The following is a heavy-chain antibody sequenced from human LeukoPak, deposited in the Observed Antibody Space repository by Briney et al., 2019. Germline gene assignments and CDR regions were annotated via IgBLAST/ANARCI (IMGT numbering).Heavy chain of an antibody. V-gene: IGHV4-31*02. J-gene: IGHJ3*02. D-gene: IGHD3-10*01. CDR1: GVTFSSYS. CDR3: ARDPFGDAFDI. CDR2: IYYSGST. Sequence: LRLSCAASGVTFSSYSMNWVRQAPGKGLEWIGYIYYSGSTYYNPSLKSRVTISVGTSKNQFPLKLSSVTAADTAVYYCARDPFGDAFDIWGQGTMVTVSS.